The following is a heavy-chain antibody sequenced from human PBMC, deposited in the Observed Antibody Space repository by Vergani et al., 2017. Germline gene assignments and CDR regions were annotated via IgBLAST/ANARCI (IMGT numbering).Heavy chain of an antibody. V-gene: IGHV5-51*01. CDR3: ARHTTYTDS. J-gene: IGHJ4*02. D-gene: IGHD1-1*01. CDR1: EYSFGNYW. Sequence: EVALVQSGPEMRKPGESLKISCKGSEYSFGNYWIGWVRQMPGKGLEWMGIIYPADSDTRYSPSFQGQVTISADKSISTAFLQWDSLKASDTALYYCARHTTYTDSWGQGTLVTV. CDR2: IYPADSDT.